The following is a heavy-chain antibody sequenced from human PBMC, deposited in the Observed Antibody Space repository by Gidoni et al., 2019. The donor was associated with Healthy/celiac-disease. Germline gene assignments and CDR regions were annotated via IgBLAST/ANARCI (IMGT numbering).Heavy chain of an antibody. CDR1: GFPFSSYG. J-gene: IGHJ4*02. V-gene: IGHV3-30*18. D-gene: IGHD3-16*02. Sequence: QVQLVESGGGVIQPGRSLRLPCAASGFPFSSYGMHWVRQAPGKGLEWVAGIAYDGSNKYYADSVKGRFTISRDNSKNTLYLQMNSLRAEDTAVYYCAKDTNLMITFGGVIGIPDYWGQGTLVTVSS. CDR2: IAYDGSNK. CDR3: AKDTNLMITFGGVIGIPDY.